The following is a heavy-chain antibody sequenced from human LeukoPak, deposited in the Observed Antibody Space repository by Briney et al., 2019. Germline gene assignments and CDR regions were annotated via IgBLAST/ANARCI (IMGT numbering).Heavy chain of an antibody. CDR3: ARDHPTPNAGYMDV. Sequence: SETLSLTCAVSGGSISSGGYSWSWIRQPAGKGLEWIGRVSPSGSANYNPSFKSRVTISADTSKNQFSLRLTSVTAADTAVYYCARDHPTPNAGYMDVWGKGTTVTVSS. CDR2: VSPSGSA. D-gene: IGHD2-8*01. CDR1: GGSISSGGYS. J-gene: IGHJ6*03. V-gene: IGHV4-61*02.